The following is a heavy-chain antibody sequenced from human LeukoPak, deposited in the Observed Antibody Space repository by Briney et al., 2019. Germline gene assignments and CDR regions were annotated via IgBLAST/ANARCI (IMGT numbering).Heavy chain of an antibody. CDR2: INQSGST. CDR3: ARGKEYCGGDCFSSWYFDL. CDR1: GGPFSGYY. V-gene: IGHV4-34*01. Sequence: SETLSLTCAVYGGPFSGYYWSWIRQSPGKGLEWIGVINQSGSTTYKPSLKGRVTISVDTSKTQFSLKLSSVTAADTAVYYCARGKEYCGGDCFSSWYFDLWGRGTLVTVSS. J-gene: IGHJ2*01. D-gene: IGHD2-21*02.